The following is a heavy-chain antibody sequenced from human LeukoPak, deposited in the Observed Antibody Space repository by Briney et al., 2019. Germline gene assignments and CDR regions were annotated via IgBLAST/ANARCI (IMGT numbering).Heavy chain of an antibody. V-gene: IGHV3-23*01. CDR1: GFTFSNYA. Sequence: GGSLRLSCAASGFTFSNYAMNWVRQAPGKGLEWVSTVSGGGGGTYYADSVKGRFTISRDNSKNTLYLQMNSLRAEDTAVYYCARDHSPSGMDVWGQGTTVTVSS. CDR2: VSGGGGGT. J-gene: IGHJ6*02. CDR3: ARDHSPSGMDV.